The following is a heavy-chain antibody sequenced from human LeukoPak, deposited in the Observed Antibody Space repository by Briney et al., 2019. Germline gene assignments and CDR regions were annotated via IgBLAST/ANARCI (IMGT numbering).Heavy chain of an antibody. V-gene: IGHV3-53*01. CDR2: IYSGGTT. CDR1: GFTVSTNY. J-gene: IGHJ6*04. Sequence: GGSLRLSCAASGFTVSTNYMSWVRQAPGKGLEWVSIIYSGGTTYYADSMKGRFTISRDNSKNTLYLQMNSLRAEDTAVYYCARKGFWSGFGMDVWGKGTTVIVSS. D-gene: IGHD3-3*01. CDR3: ARKGFWSGFGMDV.